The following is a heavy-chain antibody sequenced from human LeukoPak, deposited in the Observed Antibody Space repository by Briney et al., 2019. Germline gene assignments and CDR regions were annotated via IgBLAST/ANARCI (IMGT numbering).Heavy chain of an antibody. Sequence: GGSLRLSCEASGFTFSDYYMSWIRQAPGKGLEWVSYISSSSSYTNYADSVKGRFTISRDNAKNSLYLQMNSLRAEDTAVYYCARDILTGPYFDYWGQGTLVTVSS. CDR1: GFTFSDYY. D-gene: IGHD3-9*01. J-gene: IGHJ4*02. CDR3: ARDILTGPYFDY. V-gene: IGHV3-11*06. CDR2: ISSSSSYT.